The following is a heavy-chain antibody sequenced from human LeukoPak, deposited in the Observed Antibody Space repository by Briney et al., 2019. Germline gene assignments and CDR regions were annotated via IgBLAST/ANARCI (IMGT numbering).Heavy chain of an antibody. D-gene: IGHD4-17*01. Sequence: GGSLRLSCAASGFTFSAYWMSWLRQAPGKGLEWVANVKQDGSEKYYVDSLKGRFTISRDNARNSLFLQMKSLRDEDTAIYYCARDYGDLPARVPYFDYWGQGTLVTVSS. J-gene: IGHJ4*02. CDR3: ARDYGDLPARVPYFDY. CDR2: VKQDGSEK. V-gene: IGHV3-7*01. CDR1: GFTFSAYW.